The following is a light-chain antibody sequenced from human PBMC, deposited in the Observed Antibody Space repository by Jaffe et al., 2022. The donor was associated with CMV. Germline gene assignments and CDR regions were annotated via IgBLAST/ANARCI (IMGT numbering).Light chain of an antibody. V-gene: IGKV3-20*01. CDR1: QSVTSSY. J-gene: IGKJ4*01. CDR3: QHYGSAPLT. CDR2: GAS. Sequence: EIVLTQSPGTLSLSSGERATLSCRASQSVTSSYLAWYQQKPGQAPRLLIYGASSRATGIPDRFSGSGSGTDFTLTISGLEPEDFAVYYCQHYGSAPLTFGGGTKVEIK.